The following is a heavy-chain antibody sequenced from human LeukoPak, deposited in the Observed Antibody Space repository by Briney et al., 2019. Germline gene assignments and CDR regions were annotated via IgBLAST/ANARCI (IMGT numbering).Heavy chain of an antibody. CDR1: GFTFSSYA. V-gene: IGHV3-23*01. D-gene: IGHD1/OR15-1a*01. Sequence: PGGSRRLSCAASGFTFSSYAMTWVRQPPGKGLEWVSAISGSGGSTFYAASVKGRFAISRDNSKNTLYLQMSCLRAEDTAVYFCAKSWNTAVVLDAFDIWGQGTMVTVSS. CDR3: AKSWNTAVVLDAFDI. J-gene: IGHJ3*02. CDR2: ISGSGGST.